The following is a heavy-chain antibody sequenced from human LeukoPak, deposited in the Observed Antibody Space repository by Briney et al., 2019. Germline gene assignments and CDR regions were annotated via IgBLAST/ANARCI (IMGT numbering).Heavy chain of an antibody. V-gene: IGHV4-59*01. D-gene: IGHD3-3*01. CDR1: GGSISSYY. Sequence: SETLSLTCTVSGGSISSYYWSWIRQPPGKGLEWIGYIYYSGSTNYNPSLKGRVTISVDTSKNQFSLKLSSVTAADTAVYYCARVSSRVWSGPYPDYWGQGTLVTVSS. CDR3: ARVSSRVWSGPYPDY. J-gene: IGHJ4*02. CDR2: IYYSGST.